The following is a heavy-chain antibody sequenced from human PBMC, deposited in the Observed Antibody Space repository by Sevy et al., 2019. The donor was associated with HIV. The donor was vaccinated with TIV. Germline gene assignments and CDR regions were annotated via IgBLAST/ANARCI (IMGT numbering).Heavy chain of an antibody. V-gene: IGHV3-48*01. CDR1: GFTFSSYS. CDR3: ARGGYSSSWYFSPRRASDTYYYYVMDV. Sequence: GGSLRLSCAASGFTFSSYSMNWVRQAPGKGLEWVSYISSSSSTIYYADSVKGRFTISRDNAKNSLYLQMNSLRAEDTAVYYCARGGYSSSWYFSPRRASDTYYYYVMDVWGQGTTVTVSS. J-gene: IGHJ6*02. CDR2: ISSSSSTI. D-gene: IGHD6-13*01.